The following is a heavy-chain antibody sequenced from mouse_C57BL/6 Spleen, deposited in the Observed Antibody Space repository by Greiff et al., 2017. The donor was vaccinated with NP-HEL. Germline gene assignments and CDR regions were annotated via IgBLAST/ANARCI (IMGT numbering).Heavy chain of an antibody. D-gene: IGHD2-2*01. V-gene: IGHV1-82*01. J-gene: IGHJ4*01. CDR3: ARDYGYGEYAMDY. CDR2: IYPGDGDT. CDR1: GYAFSSSW. Sequence: VQLQQSGPELVKPGASVKISCKASGYAFSSSWMNWVKQRPGKGLEWIGRIYPGDGDTNYNGKFKGKATLTADKSSSTAYMQLSSLTSEDSAVYFCARDYGYGEYAMDYWGQGTSVTVSS.